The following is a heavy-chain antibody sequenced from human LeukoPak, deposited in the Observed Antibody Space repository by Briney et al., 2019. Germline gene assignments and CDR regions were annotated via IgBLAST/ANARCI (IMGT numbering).Heavy chain of an antibody. Sequence: SETLSLTCTVSGGSISSYYWSWIRQPPGKGLEWIGYIYYSGSTNYNPSLKSRVTISVDTSKNQFSLKLSSVTAADTAVYYCAKIVATTYYYYGMDVWGQGTTVTVSS. D-gene: IGHD5-12*01. CDR2: IYYSGST. CDR1: GGSISSYY. CDR3: AKIVATTYYYYGMDV. J-gene: IGHJ6*02. V-gene: IGHV4-59*12.